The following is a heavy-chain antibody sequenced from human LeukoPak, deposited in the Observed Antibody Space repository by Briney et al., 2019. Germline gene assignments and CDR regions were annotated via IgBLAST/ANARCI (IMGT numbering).Heavy chain of an antibody. V-gene: IGHV1-8*03. CDR1: GYTFTSYD. CDR3: VRGAGSCSSTSCSLGY. CDR2: MNPNSGNT. J-gene: IGHJ4*02. D-gene: IGHD2-2*01. Sequence: ASVKVSCKASGYTFTSYDINWVRQATGQGHEWMGWMNPNSGNTGYAQRLQGRVTITRNTSISTAYMEPSSLRSEDTAVYYCVRGAGSCSSTSCSLGYWGQGTLVTVSS.